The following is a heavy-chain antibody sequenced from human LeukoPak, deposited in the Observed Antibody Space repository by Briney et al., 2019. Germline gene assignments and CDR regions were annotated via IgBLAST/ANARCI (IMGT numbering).Heavy chain of an antibody. J-gene: IGHJ6*02. CDR2: ISYDGSNK. D-gene: IGHD1-26*01. Sequence: GGSLRLSCAASGFTFNSYAMHWVRQAPGKGLEWVAVISYDGSNKFYADSVKGRFTISRDNSKNTLYLQLNSLRAEDTAVYYCARVTTIVGATSWLFDSYYYYAMDVWGQGTTVTVSS. V-gene: IGHV3-30-3*01. CDR3: ARVTTIVGATSWLFDSYYYYAMDV. CDR1: GFTFNSYA.